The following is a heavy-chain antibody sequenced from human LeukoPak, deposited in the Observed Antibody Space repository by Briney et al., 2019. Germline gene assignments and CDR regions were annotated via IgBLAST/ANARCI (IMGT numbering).Heavy chain of an antibody. V-gene: IGHV4-39*01. J-gene: IGHJ4*02. Sequence: SETLSLTCTVSGGSISSSSYYWGWIRQPPGKGLEWIGSIYYSGSTYYNPSLKSRVTISVDTSKNQFSLKLSSVTAADTAVYYCARLRIAAAFDYWGQGTLVTVSP. CDR2: IYYSGST. CDR1: GGSISSSSYY. D-gene: IGHD6-13*01. CDR3: ARLRIAAAFDY.